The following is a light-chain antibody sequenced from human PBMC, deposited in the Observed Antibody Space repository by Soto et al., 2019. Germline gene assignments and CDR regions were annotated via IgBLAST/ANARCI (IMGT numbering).Light chain of an antibody. CDR3: SSYTSSSTL. Sequence: QSVLAQPASGYGSPGQSITISCTGTSSDVGGYNYVSWYQQHPGKAPKLMIYDVSNRPSGVSNRFSGSKSGNTASLTISGLQAEDEADYYCSSYTSSSTLFGTGTKVTVL. V-gene: IGLV2-14*01. CDR1: SSDVGGYNY. J-gene: IGLJ1*01. CDR2: DVS.